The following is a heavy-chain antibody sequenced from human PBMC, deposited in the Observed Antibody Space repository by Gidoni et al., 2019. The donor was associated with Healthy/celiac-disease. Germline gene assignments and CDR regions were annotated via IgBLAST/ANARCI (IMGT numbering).Heavy chain of an antibody. V-gene: IGHV3-15*07. CDR3: TTDREGDHAFDI. D-gene: IGHD1-26*01. J-gene: IGHJ3*02. CDR2: NKSKNDGGTP. CDR1: CFTFANVW. Sequence: EVQLVESGGGLVQPGGPLRLPCAASCFTFANVWMNWVRQAPGKGMEWVGCNKSKNDGGTPDYAAPVKGRFTISRDDPKDSLYLQMRSLRTEDTAVYFCTTDREGDHAFDIWGQGTMVTVSS.